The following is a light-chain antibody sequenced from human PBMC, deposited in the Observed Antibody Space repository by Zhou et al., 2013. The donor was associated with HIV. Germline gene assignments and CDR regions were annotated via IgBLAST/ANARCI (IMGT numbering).Light chain of an antibody. CDR2: GAS. CDR3: QQYNNWPPYT. J-gene: IGKJ2*01. Sequence: EVVLTQSPGTLSLFPGDRATLSCRASQTIRSTYLAWYQQKPGQAPRLLIYGASTRATGIPARFSGSGSGTEFTLTISSLQSEDFAVYYCQQYNNWPPYTFGQGTKLEIK. V-gene: IGKV3-15*01. CDR1: QTIRSTY.